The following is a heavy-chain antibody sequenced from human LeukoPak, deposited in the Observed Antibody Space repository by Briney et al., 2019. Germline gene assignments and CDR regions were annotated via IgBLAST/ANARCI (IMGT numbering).Heavy chain of an antibody. Sequence: GGSLRLSCTASGFTFSSYGMSWVRQAPGKGLEWVSAISGSGGSTYYADSVKGRFTISRDNSKNTLYLQMNSLRAEDTAVYYCAKDLGGPYYYDSSGYYTPHDAFDIWGQGTMVTVSS. D-gene: IGHD3-22*01. CDR2: ISGSGGST. V-gene: IGHV3-23*01. J-gene: IGHJ3*02. CDR1: GFTFSSYG. CDR3: AKDLGGPYYYDSSGYYTPHDAFDI.